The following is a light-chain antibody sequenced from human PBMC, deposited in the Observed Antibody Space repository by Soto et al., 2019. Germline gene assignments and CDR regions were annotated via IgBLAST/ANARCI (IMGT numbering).Light chain of an antibody. CDR3: QQSYSSAYS. CDR2: AAS. J-gene: IGKJ2*01. V-gene: IGKV1-39*01. CDR1: HTINKN. Sequence: EIQLTQSPSSLSASLGDSVTNTCRACHTINKNLNWYQQKPGNAPNLLIYAASSLQSGVPSSFSGSGSGTDFTLTISSLQPDEFATYYCQQSYSSAYSFGQGTRLEI.